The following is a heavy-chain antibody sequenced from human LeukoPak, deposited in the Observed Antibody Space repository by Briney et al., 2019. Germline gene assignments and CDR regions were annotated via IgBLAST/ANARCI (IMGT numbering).Heavy chain of an antibody. V-gene: IGHV1-2*02. CDR2: INPNSGGT. J-gene: IGHJ6*02. CDR3: ARDLSDDFWSGYPGSYYYYGMDV. D-gene: IGHD3-3*01. CDR1: GYTFTGYY. Sequence: ASVKVSCKASGYTFTGYYMHWARQAPGQGLEWMGWINPNSGGTNYAQKFQGRVTMTRDTSISTAYMELSRLRSDDTAVYYCARDLSDDFWSGYPGSYYYYGMDVWGQGTTVTVSS.